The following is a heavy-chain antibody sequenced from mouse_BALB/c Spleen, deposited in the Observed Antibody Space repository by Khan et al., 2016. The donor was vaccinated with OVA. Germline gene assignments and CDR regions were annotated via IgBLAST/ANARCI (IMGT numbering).Heavy chain of an antibody. CDR1: GFAFSSYD. V-gene: IGHV5-12-1*01. J-gene: IGHJ2*01. D-gene: IGHD1-1*01. CDR2: ISTCGGNT. CDR3: SSPQYYGSNNYCDY. Sequence: EVELVESGGGLVKPGGSLTLSCAASGFAFSSYDMSWVRQTPEKRLEWVAFISTCGGNTYYPDTVKGRFTISRDNAKTPLYLQMSSLNSADTAMNYGSSPQYYGSNNYCDYWGQGTTLTVSS.